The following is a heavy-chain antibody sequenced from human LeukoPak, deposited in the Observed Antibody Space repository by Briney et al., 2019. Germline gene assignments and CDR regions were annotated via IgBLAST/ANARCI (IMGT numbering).Heavy chain of an antibody. CDR1: GYSFTSYW. V-gene: IGHV5-51*01. CDR2: IYPGESDT. J-gene: IGHJ3*02. Sequence: GESLKLSCKGSGYSFTSYWIGWVRRMPGKGLERMVIIYPGESDTRYSPSFQGQVTISADKSISTAYPQWSSLKASDTAMYYCAIARDDAFDIWGQGTMVTVSS. D-gene: IGHD2-21*01. CDR3: AIARDDAFDI.